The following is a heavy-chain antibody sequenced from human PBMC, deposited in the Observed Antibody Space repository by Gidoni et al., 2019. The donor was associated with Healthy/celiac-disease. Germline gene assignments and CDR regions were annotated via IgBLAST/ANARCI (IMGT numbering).Heavy chain of an antibody. D-gene: IGHD3-10*01. CDR2: ISSSSSDI. V-gene: IGHV3-21*01. Sequence: EVQLVEAGGGMVKHGGSLRLSCAASGFPVSSYSMTWVRQAPGKGLEWVSYISSSSSDIYYADSGKGRFTISRDNAKNSLYLQMNSLRAEDTAVYYCARYGNFDYWGQGTLVTVSS. CDR3: ARYGNFDY. CDR1: GFPVSSYS. J-gene: IGHJ4*02.